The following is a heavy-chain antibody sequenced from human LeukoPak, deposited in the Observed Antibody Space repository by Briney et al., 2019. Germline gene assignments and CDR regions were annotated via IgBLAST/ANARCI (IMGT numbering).Heavy chain of an antibody. V-gene: IGHV3-11*04. D-gene: IGHD5-18*01. CDR2: ISSSGSTV. Sequence: GGSLRLSCAASGFTFSDYYMSWIRQAPGKGLEWVSYISSSGSTVYYADSVKGRFTISRDNAKNSLYLQMNSLRAEDTAVYYCAREDTAMDLYYYGMDVWGQGTTVTVSS. CDR1: GFTFSDYY. CDR3: AREDTAMDLYYYGMDV. J-gene: IGHJ6*02.